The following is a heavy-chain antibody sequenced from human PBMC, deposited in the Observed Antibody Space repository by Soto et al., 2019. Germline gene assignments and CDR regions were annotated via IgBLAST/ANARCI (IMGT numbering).Heavy chain of an antibody. V-gene: IGHV1-46*01. D-gene: IGHD1-26*01. CDR2: INPSGGST. CDR3: ARDGIVGALGY. CDR1: GYTFTRYY. Sequence: VSVKVSCKASGYTFTRYYMHWVRQAPGQGLEWMGIINPSGGSTSYAQKFQGRVTMTRDTSTSTVYMELSSLRSEDTAVYYCARDGIVGALGYWGQGTLVTVSS. J-gene: IGHJ4*02.